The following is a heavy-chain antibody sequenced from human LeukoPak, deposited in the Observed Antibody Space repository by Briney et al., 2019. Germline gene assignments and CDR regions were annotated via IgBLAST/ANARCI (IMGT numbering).Heavy chain of an antibody. CDR1: GFTFSSYA. Sequence: PGGSLRLSCAASGFTFSSYAMSWVRQAPGKGQEWVSAISGSGGSTYYADSVKGRFTISRDNSKNTLYLQMNSLRAEDTAVYYCAKLPDQQQLVPIDYWGQGTLVTVSS. CDR2: ISGSGGST. J-gene: IGHJ4*02. CDR3: AKLPDQQQLVPIDY. D-gene: IGHD6-13*01. V-gene: IGHV3-23*01.